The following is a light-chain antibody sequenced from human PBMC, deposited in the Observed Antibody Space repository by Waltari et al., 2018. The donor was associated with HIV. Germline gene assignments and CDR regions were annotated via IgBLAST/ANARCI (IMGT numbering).Light chain of an antibody. Sequence: QSVLTQPPSASGTPGQRVTISCSGGSSNIGNNYVSWYQQLPGTAPKLLIYDNNKRPSGIPDGFSGSKSGTSATLAITGLQTGDEADYYCGTWDSSLSVVIFGGGTKLTVL. J-gene: IGLJ2*01. CDR3: GTWDSSLSVVI. CDR1: SSNIGNNY. CDR2: DNN. V-gene: IGLV1-51*01.